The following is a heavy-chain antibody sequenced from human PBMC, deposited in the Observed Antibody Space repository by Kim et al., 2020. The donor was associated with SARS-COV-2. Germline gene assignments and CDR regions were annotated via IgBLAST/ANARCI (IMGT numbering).Heavy chain of an antibody. CDR1: GFTFSSYS. V-gene: IGHV3-21*01. Sequence: GGSLRLSCAASGFTFSSYSMNWVRQAPGKGLEWVSSISSSSSYIYYADSVKGRFTISRDNAKNSLYLQMNSLRAEDTAVYYCARAPKLSGSYYRDYYYYGMDVWGQGTTVTVSS. D-gene: IGHD1-26*01. CDR2: ISSSSSYI. J-gene: IGHJ6*02. CDR3: ARAPKLSGSYYRDYYYYGMDV.